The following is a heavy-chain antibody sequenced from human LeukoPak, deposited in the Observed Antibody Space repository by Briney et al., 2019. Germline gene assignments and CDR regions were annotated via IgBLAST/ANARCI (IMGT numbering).Heavy chain of an antibody. D-gene: IGHD3-10*01. CDR3: ARGIGELSQGRLDY. CDR2: ISGSGGST. CDR1: GFTFSSYA. Sequence: PGGSLRLSCAASGFTFSSYAMSWVRQAPGKGLEWVSAISGSGGSTYYADSVKGRFTISRDNSKNTLYLQMNSLRAEDTAVYYCARGIGELSQGRLDYWGQGTLVTVSS. J-gene: IGHJ4*02. V-gene: IGHV3-23*01.